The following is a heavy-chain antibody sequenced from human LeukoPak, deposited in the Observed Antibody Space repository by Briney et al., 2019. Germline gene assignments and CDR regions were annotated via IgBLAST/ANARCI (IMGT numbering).Heavy chain of an antibody. Sequence: GGSLRLSCAASGFTVSSNYMSWVRQAPGKGLEWVSVIYSGGSTYYADSVKGRFTISRDNSKSTLYLQMNSLRAEDTAVYYCARGTGIAAFGYWGQGTLVTVSS. CDR3: ARGTGIAAFGY. CDR2: IYSGGST. CDR1: GFTVSSNY. J-gene: IGHJ4*02. D-gene: IGHD6-13*01. V-gene: IGHV3-53*01.